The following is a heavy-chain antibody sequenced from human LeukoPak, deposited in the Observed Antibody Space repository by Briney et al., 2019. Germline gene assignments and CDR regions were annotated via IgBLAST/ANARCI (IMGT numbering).Heavy chain of an antibody. CDR3: ARARITMIRGVPFDY. V-gene: IGHV3-7*03. CDR2: IKQDGSEK. J-gene: IGHJ4*02. D-gene: IGHD3-10*01. CDR1: GIIFSSYW. Sequence: GGSLRLSCAASGIIFSSYWMNCVREAPGKGLEWVANIKQDGSEKYYVHSVKGRFTISRDNAKNSLYLQMNSLRAEDTAVYYCARARITMIRGVPFDYWGQGTLVTVSS.